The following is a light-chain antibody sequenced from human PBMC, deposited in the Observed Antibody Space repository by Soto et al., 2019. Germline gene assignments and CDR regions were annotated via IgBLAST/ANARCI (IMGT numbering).Light chain of an antibody. CDR3: QQYYSVPPT. CDR1: QNLLYSSNKKNY. V-gene: IGKV4-1*01. CDR2: WAS. J-gene: IGKJ2*01. Sequence: DIVMTQSPDSLAVSVGESATINCKSSQNLLYSSNKKNYLAWYQQKPGQPPRLLIYWASARESGVPDRFSGSGSGTDFTLTISSLQAEDVAVYYCQQYYSVPPTFGQGTKLEIK.